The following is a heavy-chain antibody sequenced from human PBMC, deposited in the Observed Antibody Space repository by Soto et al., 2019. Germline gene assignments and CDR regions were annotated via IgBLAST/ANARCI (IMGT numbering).Heavy chain of an antibody. J-gene: IGHJ4*02. CDR3: TAHDDYGDYFAH. V-gene: IGHV3-15*01. D-gene: IGHD4-17*01. Sequence: GGSLRLSCAASGFTFSNAWMSWVRQAPGKGLEWVGRIKSKTDGGTTDYAAPVKGRFTISRDDSKNTLYLQMNSLKTEGTAVYYCTAHDDYGDYFAHWGQGTLVTVSS. CDR2: IKSKTDGGTT. CDR1: GFTFSNAW.